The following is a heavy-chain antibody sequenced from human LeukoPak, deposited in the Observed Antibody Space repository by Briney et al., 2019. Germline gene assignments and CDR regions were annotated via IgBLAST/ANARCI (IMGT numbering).Heavy chain of an antibody. J-gene: IGHJ4*02. V-gene: IGHV3-30-3*01. D-gene: IGHD3-3*01. CDR1: GFTFSSYA. CDR3: ARPSQTIFGVVPWDY. CDR2: ISYDGSNK. Sequence: RSGGSLRLSCAASGFTFSSYAMHWVRQAPGKGLEWVAVISYDGSNKYYADSVKGRFTISRDNSKNTLYLQMNSLRAEDTAVYYCARPSQTIFGVVPWDYWGQGTLVTVSS.